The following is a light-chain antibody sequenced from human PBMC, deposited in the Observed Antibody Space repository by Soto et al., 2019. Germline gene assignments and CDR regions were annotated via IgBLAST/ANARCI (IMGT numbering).Light chain of an antibody. Sequence: QSVLTQPPSVSAAPGQKVTVSCSGSRSNIGNNAVAWYQHLPGTAPKLLIYDNDNRPSGISDRFSASKSGTSATLAITGLQTGDEADYYCETWDSSLSAGVFGGGTKLTVL. CDR1: RSNIGNNA. CDR3: ETWDSSLSAGV. V-gene: IGLV1-51*01. J-gene: IGLJ3*02. CDR2: DND.